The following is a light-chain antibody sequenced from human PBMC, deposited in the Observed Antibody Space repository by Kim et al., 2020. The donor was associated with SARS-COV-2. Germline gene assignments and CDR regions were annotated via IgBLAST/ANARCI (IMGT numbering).Light chain of an antibody. Sequence: SVSPVQTARITCSDDVRAKKYARWFQQKPGQAPVVVIYKDSGRPSGIPGRFCCSSSGTTVTLTICGAQVEDEADYYCYSAADNNPLVGGGTQLTVL. J-gene: IGLJ2*01. CDR2: KDS. CDR1: VRAKKY. V-gene: IGLV3-27*01. CDR3: YSAADNNPL.